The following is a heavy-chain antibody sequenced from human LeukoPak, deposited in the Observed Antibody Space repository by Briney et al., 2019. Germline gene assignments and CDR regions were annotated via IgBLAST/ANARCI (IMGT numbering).Heavy chain of an antibody. J-gene: IGHJ3*02. D-gene: IGHD6-13*01. V-gene: IGHV4-59*01. CDR3: ALDSSGWSDDSFDI. CDR1: GASISFYY. Sequence: SETLSLTCTVSGASISFYYWSWIRQPPGKGLEWIGYIYYSGSTNYNPSLKSRVTMSIDTSKNRFSLNLNSVTAADTAIYYCALDSSGWSDDSFDIWGQGTMVTVSS. CDR2: IYYSGST.